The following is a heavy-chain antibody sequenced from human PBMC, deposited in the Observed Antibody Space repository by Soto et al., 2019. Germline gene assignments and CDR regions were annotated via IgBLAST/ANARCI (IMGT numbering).Heavy chain of an antibody. V-gene: IGHV3-53*01. D-gene: IGHD3-22*01. CDR3: ARDRVESGYPEYFQH. CDR1: GFTVSSNY. Sequence: PGGSLRLSCAASGFTVSSNYMSWVRQAPGKGLEWVSVIYSGGSTYYADSVKGRFTISRDNSKNTLYPQMNSLRAEDTAVYYCARDRVESGYPEYFQHWGQGT. J-gene: IGHJ1*01. CDR2: IYSGGST.